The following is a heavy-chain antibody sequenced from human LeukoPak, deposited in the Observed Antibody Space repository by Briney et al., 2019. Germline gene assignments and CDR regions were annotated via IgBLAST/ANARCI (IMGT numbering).Heavy chain of an antibody. Sequence: GGSLRLSCAASGFTFSSYAMSWVRQAPGKGLEWVSVISGSGGTTYYADSVQGRLTISRDNSKNTLSLQMNSLRAEDTAIYYCAKDRSSTLWYFDYWGQGAQVTVSS. CDR2: ISGSGGTT. J-gene: IGHJ4*01. CDR3: AKDRSSTLWYFDY. CDR1: GFTFSSYA. V-gene: IGHV3-23*01. D-gene: IGHD2-2*01.